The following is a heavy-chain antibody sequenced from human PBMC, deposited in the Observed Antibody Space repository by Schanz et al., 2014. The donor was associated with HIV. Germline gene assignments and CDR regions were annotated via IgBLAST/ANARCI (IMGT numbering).Heavy chain of an antibody. D-gene: IGHD5-18*01. J-gene: IGHJ4*02. CDR3: ARGGYNYGREGYFDY. CDR1: GFTLTSYG. CDR2: ISDDGGTK. Sequence: QVQLVESGGGVVQPGRSLRLSCVVAGFTLTSYGMHWVRRAPGKGMDGDEFISDDGGTKLYGDSAKGRFTISRDKSKNTLFLQMNSLRVEDTTVYYCARGGYNYGREGYFDYWGQGTLVTVSS. V-gene: IGHV3-30*03.